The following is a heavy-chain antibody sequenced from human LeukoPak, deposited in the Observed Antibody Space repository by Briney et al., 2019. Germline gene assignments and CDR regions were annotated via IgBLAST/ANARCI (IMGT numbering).Heavy chain of an antibody. CDR2: ISAYNGNT. D-gene: IGHD6-13*01. CDR3: ARSYSSSWYSGYYYYGMDV. J-gene: IGHJ6*02. V-gene: IGHV1-18*01. Sequence: ASVTVSCTASGYTFTSYGISWVRQAPGQGLEWMGWISAYNGNTNYAQKLQGRVTMTTDTSTSTAYMELRSLRSDDTAVYYCARSYSSSWYSGYYYYGMDVWGQGTTVTVSS. CDR1: GYTFTSYG.